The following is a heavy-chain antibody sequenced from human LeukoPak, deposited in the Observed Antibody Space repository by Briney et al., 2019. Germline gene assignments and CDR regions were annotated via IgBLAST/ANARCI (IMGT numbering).Heavy chain of an antibody. CDR3: ARDESAVTP. D-gene: IGHD4-17*01. CDR1: GYTFTDYY. J-gene: IGHJ3*01. V-gene: IGHV1-2*06. CDR2: INPNSGGT. Sequence: ASVTVSCKASGYTFTDYYMHWVRPAPGQGPEWMGRINPNSGGTNYAQKFQGRVTMTRDTSISTAYMELSRLRSDDTAVYYCARDESAVTPWGQGTTVTVSS.